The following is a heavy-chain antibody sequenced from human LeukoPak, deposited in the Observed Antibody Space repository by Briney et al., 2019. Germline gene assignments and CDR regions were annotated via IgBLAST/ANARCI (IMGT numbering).Heavy chain of an antibody. J-gene: IGHJ5*02. CDR2: IYPGDSDT. CDR1: GYSFTSYW. CDR3: ARQSGGGGYYYDSSGSLWFDP. D-gene: IGHD3-22*01. V-gene: IGHV5-51*01. Sequence: GESLEISCKGSGYSFTSYWIGWVRQMPAKGLEWMGIIYPGDSDTRYSPSFQGQVTISADKSISTAYLQWSSLKASDTAMYYCARQSGGGGYYYDSSGSLWFDPWGQGTLVTVSS.